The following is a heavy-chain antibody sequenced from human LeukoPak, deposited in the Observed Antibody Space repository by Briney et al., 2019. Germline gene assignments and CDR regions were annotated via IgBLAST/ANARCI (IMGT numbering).Heavy chain of an antibody. Sequence: PGGSLRRSCAASGFTFRDFAMSWVRQAPGKGLEWVSAISGDAHSTYYADSLKGRFTISRDNSKNTLYLQMNSLRAADTATYFCVKDAPLPFDFWGQGALVIVSS. CDR3: VKDAPLPFDF. V-gene: IGHV3-23*01. CDR1: GFTFRDFA. CDR2: ISGDAHST. J-gene: IGHJ4*02.